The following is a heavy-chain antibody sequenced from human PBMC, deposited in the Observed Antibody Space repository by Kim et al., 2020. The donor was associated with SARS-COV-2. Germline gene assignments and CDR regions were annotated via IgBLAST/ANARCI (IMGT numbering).Heavy chain of an antibody. CDR1: GFTFSSYW. CDR3: ARDNRIAAAGPSGRNSEVAGWY. Sequence: GGSLRLSCAASGFTFSSYWMHWVRQAPGKGLVWVSRINSDGSSTSYADSVKGRFSISRDNAKNTLYLQMNSLRAEDTAVYYCARDNRIAAAGPSGRNSEVAGWYWGQGTLVTVSS. V-gene: IGHV3-74*01. D-gene: IGHD6-13*01. J-gene: IGHJ4*02. CDR2: INSDGSST.